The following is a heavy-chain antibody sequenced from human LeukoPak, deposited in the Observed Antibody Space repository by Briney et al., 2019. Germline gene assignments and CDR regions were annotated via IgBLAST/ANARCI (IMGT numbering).Heavy chain of an antibody. CDR1: GFTFSDYY. V-gene: IGHV3-11*04. J-gene: IGHJ6*03. CDR2: ISSSGSTI. CDR3: ARVHIYYYYMDV. Sequence: GGSLRLSCAASGFTFSDYYMSWIRQAPGKGLEWVSYISSSGSTIYYADSVKGRFTISRDNAKNSLYLQMNSLRAEDTAVSYCARVHIYYYYMDVWGKGTTVTVSS.